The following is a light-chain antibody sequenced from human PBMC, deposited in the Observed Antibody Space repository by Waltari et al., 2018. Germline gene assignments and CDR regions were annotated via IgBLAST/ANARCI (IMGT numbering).Light chain of an antibody. CDR3: CSYAGSSTLVV. V-gene: IGLV2-23*02. CDR2: EVS. Sequence: QSALTQPASVSGSPGQSIHISCTGTSSDVGSYNLVSWYQQHPGKAPKLMIYEVSKRPSGVSNRFSGSKSGNTASLTISGLQAEDEADYYCCSYAGSSTLVVFGGGTKLTVL. J-gene: IGLJ2*01. CDR1: SSDVGSYNL.